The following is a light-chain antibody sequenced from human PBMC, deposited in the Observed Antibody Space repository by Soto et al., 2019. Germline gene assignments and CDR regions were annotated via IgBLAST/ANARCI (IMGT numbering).Light chain of an antibody. V-gene: IGKV3-11*01. Sequence: IVLARSATDVTLSQGESATRSGMASQSVTSYLAWYQQKPGQAPRLLIYDASNRATGIPARFSGSGSGTDFTLTISSLEPEDFAVYYCQQRSNWLWTFGQGTKVDIK. CDR1: QSVTSY. J-gene: IGKJ1*01. CDR3: QQRSNWLWT. CDR2: DAS.